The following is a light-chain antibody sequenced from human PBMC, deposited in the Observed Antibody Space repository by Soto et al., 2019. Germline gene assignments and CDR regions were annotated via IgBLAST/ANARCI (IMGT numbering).Light chain of an antibody. Sequence: QAVVTQPPSVSGAPGQRVTISCTGSSSNIGAGYYVHWYQHLPGTAPKLLIYGNDHRPSGVPDRFSGSKSGTSASLAITGLQAEDEAAYYWVSYDRSLSGPVFGVGTKLTVL. CDR3: VSYDRSLSGPV. J-gene: IGLJ2*01. V-gene: IGLV1-40*01. CDR2: GND. CDR1: SSNIGAGYY.